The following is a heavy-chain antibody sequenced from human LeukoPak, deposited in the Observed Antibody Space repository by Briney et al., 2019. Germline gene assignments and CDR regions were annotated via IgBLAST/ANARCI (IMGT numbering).Heavy chain of an antibody. CDR1: GGSISSRSYY. Sequence: SETLSLTCTVSGGSISSRSYYWGWIRQPPGKGLEWIGTIYYSGSTYYNPSLKSRVTISADTSKKQCSLKLTSVTAADTAVYYCARDLQCSSTSCYIRGYYYYYYMDVWGKGTTVTVSS. J-gene: IGHJ6*03. V-gene: IGHV4-39*02. CDR3: ARDLQCSSTSCYIRGYYYYYYMDV. CDR2: IYYSGST. D-gene: IGHD2-2*02.